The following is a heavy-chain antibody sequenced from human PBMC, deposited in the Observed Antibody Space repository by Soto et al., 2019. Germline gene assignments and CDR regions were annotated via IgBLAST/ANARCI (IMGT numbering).Heavy chain of an antibody. CDR3: VKGPRGGQDYFDY. CDR2: ISSNGGST. Sequence: GGSLRLSCSASGFTFSSYAMHWVRQAPGKGLEYVSAISSNGGSTYYADSVKGRFTISRDNSKNTLYLQMSSLRAEDTALYYCVKGPRGGQDYFDYWGQGTLVTVSS. CDR1: GFTFSSYA. V-gene: IGHV3-64D*08. J-gene: IGHJ4*02. D-gene: IGHD6-25*01.